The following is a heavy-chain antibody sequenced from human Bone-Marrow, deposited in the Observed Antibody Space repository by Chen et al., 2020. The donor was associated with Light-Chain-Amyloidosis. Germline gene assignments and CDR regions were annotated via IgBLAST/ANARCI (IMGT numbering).Heavy chain of an antibody. V-gene: IGHV1-8*01. CDR3: SRGSYGSGSYYHYYYYGMDV. D-gene: IGHD3-10*01. CDR2: MNPNNGNT. Sequence: QVQLVQSGGEVKKPGDSVKVSCKASGYTFTSYAINWVRQATGQGLEWMGWMNPNNGNTGYAQKFQGRVTMTRTTSISTAYMELGSLRSEDTAVYYCSRGSYGSGSYYHYYYYGMDVWGQGTTVTVSS. J-gene: IGHJ6*02. CDR1: GYTFTSYA.